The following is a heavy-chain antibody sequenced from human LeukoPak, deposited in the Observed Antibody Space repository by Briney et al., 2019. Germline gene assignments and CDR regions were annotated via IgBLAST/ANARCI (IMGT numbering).Heavy chain of an antibody. Sequence: ASVKVSCKASGYTFTSYGISWVRQAPGQGLEWMGWISAYNGNTNYAQKLQGRVTMTTDTSTSTAYMELRSLRSDDTAVYYCARVGAARPGYYYYYYMDVWGKGTTVTVYS. J-gene: IGHJ6*03. CDR1: GYTFTSYG. V-gene: IGHV1-18*01. D-gene: IGHD6-6*01. CDR3: ARVGAARPGYYYYYYMDV. CDR2: ISAYNGNT.